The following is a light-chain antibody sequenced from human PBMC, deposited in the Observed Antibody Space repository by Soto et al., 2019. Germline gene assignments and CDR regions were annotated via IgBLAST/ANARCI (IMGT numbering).Light chain of an antibody. CDR1: RSNFGSGYD. CDR2: GNN. V-gene: IGLV1-40*01. J-gene: IGLJ1*01. Sequence: QSVLAQPPSVSGAPGQRVTISCTGSRSNFGSGYDVQWYQQLPGRAPKFLISGNNDRPSGLPDRFSASKSGTSASLAITGLQAEDEADYYCQTYDTSLSAYVFGTGTQLTVL. CDR3: QTYDTSLSAYV.